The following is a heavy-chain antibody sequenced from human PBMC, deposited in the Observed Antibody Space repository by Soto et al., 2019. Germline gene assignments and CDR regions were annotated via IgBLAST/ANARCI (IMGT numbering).Heavy chain of an antibody. CDR3: ARHRNHFWSKLNWFDP. CDR2: IYYSGST. V-gene: IGHV4-39*01. Sequence: SETLSLTCTFSVGSISSSSYYCGWIRQPPWKGLEWIGSIYYSGSTYYNPSLKSRVTISVDTSKNQFSLKLSSVTAADTAVYYCARHRNHFWSKLNWFDPWGQGTLVSVSS. J-gene: IGHJ5*02. CDR1: VGSISSSSYY. D-gene: IGHD3-3*02.